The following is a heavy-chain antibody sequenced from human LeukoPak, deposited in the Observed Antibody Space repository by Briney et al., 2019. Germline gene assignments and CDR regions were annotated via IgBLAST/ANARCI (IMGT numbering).Heavy chain of an antibody. Sequence: GGSLRLSCAASGFTFRSYSMNWVRQAPGKGLEWVSSISSSSSYIYYADSVKGRFTISRDNAKNSLYLQMNSLRAEDTAVYYCARDDVLLGKYAFDIWGQGTMVTVSS. V-gene: IGHV3-21*01. CDR2: ISSSSSYI. CDR3: ARDDVLLGKYAFDI. D-gene: IGHD3-10*01. CDR1: GFTFRSYS. J-gene: IGHJ3*02.